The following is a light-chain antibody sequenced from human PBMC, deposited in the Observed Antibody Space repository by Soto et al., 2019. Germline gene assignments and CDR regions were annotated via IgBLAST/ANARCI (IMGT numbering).Light chain of an antibody. Sequence: EIVLTQSPGTLSLSPGERATLPCRASQTVSSSYLAWYQHKPGQAPRLRIYRASSRAIGIPDRFSVSGSGTDFILTISRLEPEDFAVYYCQYYGNSPWTFGQGTKVEIK. CDR3: QYYGNSPWT. CDR2: RAS. J-gene: IGKJ1*01. CDR1: QTVSSSY. V-gene: IGKV3-20*01.